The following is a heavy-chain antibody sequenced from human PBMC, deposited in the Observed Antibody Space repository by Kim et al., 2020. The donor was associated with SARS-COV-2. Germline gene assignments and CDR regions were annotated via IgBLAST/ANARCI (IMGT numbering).Heavy chain of an antibody. J-gene: IGHJ3*02. CDR3: ASETCPEGGYDRGCAFDI. Sequence: SETLSLTCTVSGGSVSSGSYYWSWIRQPPGKGLEWIGYIYYSGSTNYNPSLKSRVTISVDTSKNQFSLKLSSVTAADTAVYYCASETCPEGGYDRGCAFDIWGQGTMVTVSS. CDR2: IYYSGST. V-gene: IGHV4-61*01. D-gene: IGHD3-22*01. CDR1: GGSVSSGSYY.